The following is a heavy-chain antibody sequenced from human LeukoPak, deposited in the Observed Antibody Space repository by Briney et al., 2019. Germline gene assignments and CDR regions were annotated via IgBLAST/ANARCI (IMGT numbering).Heavy chain of an antibody. CDR2: IYHSGST. Sequence: PSQTLSLTCTVSGGSISSGSYYWNWIRQHPGMDLEWIGYIYHSGSTSYNPSLKSRVSISVDTSKNQFSPRLSSVTAADTAVYYCARGPRDYGSGSYYNVLAFDYWGQGTLVTVSS. J-gene: IGHJ4*02. CDR1: GGSISSGSYY. D-gene: IGHD3-10*01. CDR3: ARGPRDYGSGSYYNVLAFDY. V-gene: IGHV4-31*03.